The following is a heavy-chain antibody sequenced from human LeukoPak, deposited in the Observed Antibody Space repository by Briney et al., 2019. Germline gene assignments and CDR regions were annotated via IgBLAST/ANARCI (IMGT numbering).Heavy chain of an antibody. D-gene: IGHD3-3*01. CDR2: IKSKTDGGTT. V-gene: IGHV3-15*01. CDR3: TTGLSRTIFGVVIDY. J-gene: IGHJ4*02. Sequence: PGGSLRLSCAASGFTFSSNAMHWVRQAPGKGLEWVGRIKSKTDGGTTDYAAPVKGRFTISRDDSKNTLYLQMNSLKTEDTAVYYCTTGLSRTIFGVVIDYWGQGTLVTVSS. CDR1: GFTFSSNA.